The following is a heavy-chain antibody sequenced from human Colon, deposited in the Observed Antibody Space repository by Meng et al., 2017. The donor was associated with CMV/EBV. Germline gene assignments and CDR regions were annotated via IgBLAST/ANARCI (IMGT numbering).Heavy chain of an antibody. J-gene: IGHJ4*02. Sequence: YPFTGHYLHWVRQAPGQGLEWMGWFNPSSGGAKYAQKFQGRVTMTGDPSITTAYMELDRLRFDDTAVYYCARDRDIKVLIFLEYDYWGQGTLVTVSS. CDR1: YPFTGHY. CDR2: FNPSSGGA. D-gene: IGHD3-3*01. CDR3: ARDRDIKVLIFLEYDY. V-gene: IGHV1-2*02.